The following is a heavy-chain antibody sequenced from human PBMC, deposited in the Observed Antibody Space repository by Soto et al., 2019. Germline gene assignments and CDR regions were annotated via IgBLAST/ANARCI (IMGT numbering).Heavy chain of an antibody. V-gene: IGHV4-31*01. Sequence: QVQLQESGPGLVKPSQTLSLTCTVSGDSITSGVHYWSWIRQLPGKGLEWIGYIFYSGPTYYNPSLKSLVTISVDTSKNRFSLKLNSGTAADPAVYYCSRDRVIRTFGGASEEWGMESGGQGTLVTVSS. CDR3: SRDRVIRTFGGASEEWGMES. J-gene: IGHJ4*02. D-gene: IGHD3-16*01. CDR2: IFYSGPT. CDR1: GDSITSGVHY.